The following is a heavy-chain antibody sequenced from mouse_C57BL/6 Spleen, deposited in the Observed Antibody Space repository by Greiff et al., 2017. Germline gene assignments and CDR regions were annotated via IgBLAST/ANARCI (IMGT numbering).Heavy chain of an antibody. CDR2: ISPRDGST. CDR3: ARDYKNYVDY. V-gene: IGHV1-85*01. Sequence: QVQLKQSGPELVKPGASVKLSCKASGYTFTSYDINWVKQRPGQGLEWFGWISPRDGSTKYTEKFKGKATLTVATSSSTAYMELHSLTPEDAALYFCARDYKNYVDYWGQVTTRTVSS. D-gene: IGHD2-12*01. CDR1: GYTFTSYD. J-gene: IGHJ2*01.